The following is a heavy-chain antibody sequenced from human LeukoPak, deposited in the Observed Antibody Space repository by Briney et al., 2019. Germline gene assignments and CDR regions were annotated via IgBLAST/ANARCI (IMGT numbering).Heavy chain of an antibody. CDR3: ASHYDSSGYYSRHAFDI. D-gene: IGHD3-22*01. CDR2: INPGSGST. Sequence: ASVKVSCKASGYAFTNYAVHWVRQAPGQSLEWMGWINPGSGSTIYSQKFQGRVTITRDTSAGTAYMELSSLRSEDTAVYYCASHYDSSGYYSRHAFDIWGQGTMVTVSS. J-gene: IGHJ3*02. CDR1: GYAFTNYA. V-gene: IGHV1-3*01.